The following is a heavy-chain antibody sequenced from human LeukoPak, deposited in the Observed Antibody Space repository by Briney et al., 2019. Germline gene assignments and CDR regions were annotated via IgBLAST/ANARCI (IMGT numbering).Heavy chain of an antibody. D-gene: IGHD4-11*01. Sequence: SETLSLTCTVSGGPLSSGDYYWSWIRQPPGKGLEWIGYIYYSGSTYYNPSLKSRVTISVDTSKNQFSLKLSSVTAADTAVYYCAREPTPHDYTYAFDIWGQGTMVTVSS. CDR2: IYYSGST. CDR1: GGPLSSGDYY. CDR3: AREPTPHDYTYAFDI. J-gene: IGHJ3*02. V-gene: IGHV4-30-4*01.